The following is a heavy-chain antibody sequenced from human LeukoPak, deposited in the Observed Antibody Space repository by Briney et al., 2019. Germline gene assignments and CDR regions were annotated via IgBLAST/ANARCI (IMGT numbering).Heavy chain of an antibody. D-gene: IGHD4-17*01. V-gene: IGHV1-18*01. CDR1: GYTFTSYG. CDR3: SRGDYGFDY. J-gene: IGHJ4*02. Sequence: ASVKVSCKASGYTFTSYGISWVRQAPGQGLEWMGWISAYNGNTNYAQKLQGRVTITTDTSTSTAHMELRSLRSDDTAAYYCSRGDYGFDYWGEGTRVTVSS. CDR2: ISAYNGNT.